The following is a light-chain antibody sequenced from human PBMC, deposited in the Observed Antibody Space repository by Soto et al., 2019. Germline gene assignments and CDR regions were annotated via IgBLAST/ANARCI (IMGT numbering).Light chain of an antibody. V-gene: IGKV3-11*02. CDR2: GAS. J-gene: IGKJ5*01. Sequence: EIVLTQSPATLSLSPGETATLSCRASQSVSNYLAWYQHKPGQAPRLLIYGASNRATGVSARISGSGSGRDFSLTINSLEREDSAVYYCHQRTNWPSITFGQGTRLEI. CDR3: HQRTNWPSIT. CDR1: QSVSNY.